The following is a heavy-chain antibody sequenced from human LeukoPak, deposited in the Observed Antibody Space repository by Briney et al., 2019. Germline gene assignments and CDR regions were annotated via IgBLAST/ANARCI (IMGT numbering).Heavy chain of an antibody. CDR1: GFTFSSYG. Sequence: GGSLRLSCAASGFTFSSYGMRWVRQAPGKGLEWVAFIRYDGTNKYYADSVKGRFTISRDNYKNTLYLKMNNLRAEDTAVYYCAKDASSGYYQLAIDYWGQGTLVTVSS. CDR3: AKDASSGYYQLAIDY. J-gene: IGHJ4*02. D-gene: IGHD3-22*01. CDR2: IRYDGTNK. V-gene: IGHV3-30*02.